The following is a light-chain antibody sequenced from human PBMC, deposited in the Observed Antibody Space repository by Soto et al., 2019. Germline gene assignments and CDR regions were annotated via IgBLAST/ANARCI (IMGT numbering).Light chain of an antibody. CDR2: AAS. Sequence: DIQMTQSPSSLSASVGDRVTITCRASQDLDRWLAWYQQKPGEAPKVLIYAASNLRSGVPSRFSGSGSGADFSLTISSLQHEDVATYYCKQSRSFQLTLGGGTKADIK. J-gene: IGKJ4*01. V-gene: IGKV1-12*01. CDR1: QDLDRW. CDR3: KQSRSFQLT.